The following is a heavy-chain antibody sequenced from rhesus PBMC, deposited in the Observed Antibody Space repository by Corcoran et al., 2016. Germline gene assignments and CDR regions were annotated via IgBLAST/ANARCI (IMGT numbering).Heavy chain of an antibody. CDR1: GGSISGYW. D-gene: IGHD6-31*01. CDR3: ARQGYSSGWYRYNGFDV. V-gene: IGHV4-165*01. J-gene: IGHJ5-1*01. CDR2: IGGSSGNT. Sequence: QVQLQESGPGLVKPSETLSLTCAVSGGSISGYWWGWIRQPPGKGLVWIGDIGGSSGNTYDNPSLKRRVTSATDTSKTQFSLKRSSVTAADRAVYYCARQGYSSGWYRYNGFDVWGPGVLVTVSS.